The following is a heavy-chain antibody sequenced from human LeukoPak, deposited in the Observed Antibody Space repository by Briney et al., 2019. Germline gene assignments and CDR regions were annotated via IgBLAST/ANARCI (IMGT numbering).Heavy chain of an antibody. J-gene: IGHJ4*02. Sequence: GGSLRLSCAVSGFTFGDHYMDWVRQAPGTGLEWVGRTRNKANSYITEYAASVRGRFSISRDDSKNSLYLQMNSLKTEDTAVYYCARVGSGFSWDYWGQGTLVTVSS. V-gene: IGHV3-72*01. CDR1: GFTFGDHY. D-gene: IGHD6-19*01. CDR3: ARVGSGFSWDY. CDR2: TRNKANSYIT.